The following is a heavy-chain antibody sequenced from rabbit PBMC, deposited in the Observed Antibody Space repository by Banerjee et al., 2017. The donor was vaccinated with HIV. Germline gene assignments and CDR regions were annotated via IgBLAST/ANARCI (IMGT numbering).Heavy chain of an antibody. J-gene: IGHJ4*01. D-gene: IGHD8-1*01. CDR3: ASVYAATSYYTL. CDR1: GFDFSSYY. V-gene: IGHV1S40*01. Sequence: QSLEESGGDLVKPGASLTLTCTASGFDFSSYYMCWVRQAPGKGLEWIGCIYTGGSGSSCYASWAKGRFTISRTSSTTVTLQMTSLTAADTATYFCASVYAATSYYTLWGPGTLVTVS. CDR2: IYTGGSGSS.